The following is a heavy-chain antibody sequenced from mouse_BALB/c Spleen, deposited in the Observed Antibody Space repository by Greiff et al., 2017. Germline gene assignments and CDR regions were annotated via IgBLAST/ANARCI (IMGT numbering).Heavy chain of an antibody. D-gene: IGHD1-1*01. CDR1: GFSLTSYG. CDR3: AKNYDYYGSTYAMDY. Sequence: QVQLKESGPSLVQPSQSLSITCTVSGFSLTSYGVHWVRQSPGKGLEWLGVIWRGGSTDYNAAFMSRLSITKDNSKSQVFFKMNSLQADDTAIYYCAKNYDYYGSTYAMDYWGQGTSVTVSS. CDR2: IWRGGST. V-gene: IGHV2-5-1*01. J-gene: IGHJ4*01.